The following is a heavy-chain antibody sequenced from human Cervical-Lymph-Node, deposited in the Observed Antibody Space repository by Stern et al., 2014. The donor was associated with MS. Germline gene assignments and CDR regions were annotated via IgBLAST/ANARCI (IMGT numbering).Heavy chain of an antibody. CDR2: ISSDGGST. J-gene: IGHJ4*01. Sequence: EVQLVESGGGVVQPGGSLRLSCAASGFTFKDYTMHCVRPTPEKVLECVSLISSDGGSTYYVDGVRGRFTISRDNRKNSLFLQMDSLRNEDTAFYYCVKDKAVAGVNYFDYWGQGALVTVSA. CDR3: VKDKAVAGVNYFDY. CDR1: GFTFKDYT. V-gene: IGHV3-43*01. D-gene: IGHD6-19*01.